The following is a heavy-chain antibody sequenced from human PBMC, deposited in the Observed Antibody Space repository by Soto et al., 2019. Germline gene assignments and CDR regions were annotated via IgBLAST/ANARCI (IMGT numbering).Heavy chain of an antibody. CDR2: ITYDGSNK. Sequence: QEQLVESGGGVVQPGRSLRLSCAASGFTFSSYAMYWVRQAPGKGLVWVAVITYDGSNKYYADSVKGRFTISRDNSKNTLYLQMNSLRAEDTAVYYCARERGTSGGSFDKDDNYYGMDVWGQGTTVTVSS. CDR3: ARERGTSGGSFDKDDNYYGMDV. V-gene: IGHV3-30-3*01. D-gene: IGHD1-26*01. CDR1: GFTFSSYA. J-gene: IGHJ6*02.